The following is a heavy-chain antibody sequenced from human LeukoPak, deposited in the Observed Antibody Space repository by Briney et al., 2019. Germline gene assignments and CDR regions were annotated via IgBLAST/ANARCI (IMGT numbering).Heavy chain of an antibody. D-gene: IGHD3-9*01. Sequence: ASVKVSCKASGYTFTDYYVHWVRQAPGQGLEWMGFINPNSGGTKYAQKFQGRVTVTRDTSISTAYMELRSLRSDDAAVYYCARMILLLGDVLTVPPRGFDYWGQGTLVTVSS. V-gene: IGHV1-2*02. J-gene: IGHJ4*02. CDR2: INPNSGGT. CDR1: GYTFTDYY. CDR3: ARMILLLGDVLTVPPRGFDY.